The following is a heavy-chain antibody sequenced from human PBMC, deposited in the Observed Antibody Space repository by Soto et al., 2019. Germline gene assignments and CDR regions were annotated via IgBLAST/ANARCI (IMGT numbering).Heavy chain of an antibody. CDR3: AREYDYFDEVRHS. CDR2: INAGNGNT. CDR1: ACTLTSYV. D-gene: IGHD4-17*01. Sequence: CKGAACTLTSYVMDWAGQSNRQRLEWMGWINAGNGNTKYSQKFQGRVTITRDTSASTAYMELSSLRSEDTVVYYCAREYDYFDEVRHSWCQGPLVTSPQ. J-gene: IGHJ4*02. V-gene: IGHV1-3*01.